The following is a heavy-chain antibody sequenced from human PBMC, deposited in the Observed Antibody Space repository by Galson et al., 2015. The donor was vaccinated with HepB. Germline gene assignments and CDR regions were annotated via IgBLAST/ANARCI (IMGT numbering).Heavy chain of an antibody. CDR3: PGAGYCRSTYCFFAY. Sequence: CAMSGDSVSGNIVSWNWIRQSPSRGLEWLGRTYFRSKWYYDYAVSVKSRITINPDTSENQFTLQLHSVTPEDTAVYYCPGAGYCRSTYCFFAYWGQGTLVTVSS. J-gene: IGHJ4*02. CDR2: TYFRSKWYY. D-gene: IGHD2-2*01. V-gene: IGHV6-1*01. CDR1: GDSVSGNIVS.